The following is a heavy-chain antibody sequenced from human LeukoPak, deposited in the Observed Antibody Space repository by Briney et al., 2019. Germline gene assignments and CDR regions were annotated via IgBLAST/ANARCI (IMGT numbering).Heavy chain of an antibody. D-gene: IGHD6-19*01. J-gene: IGHJ4*02. V-gene: IGHV3-15*01. CDR2: IKSKTDGGTT. CDR3: ATVQWPN. Sequence: GGSLRLSCAASGFTFSSYGMHWVRQAPGKGLEWVGRIKSKTDGGTTDYAAPVKGGFTISRDDSKNTLYLQMNSLKTEDTGVYYCATVQWPNWGQGTLVTVSS. CDR1: GFTFSSYG.